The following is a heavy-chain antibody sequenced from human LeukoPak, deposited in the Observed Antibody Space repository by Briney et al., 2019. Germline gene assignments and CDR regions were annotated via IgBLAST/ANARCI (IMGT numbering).Heavy chain of an antibody. Sequence: PGGSLRLSCAASGFTFSDYYMSWIRQAPGKGLEWVSYISSSGSTIYYVDSVKGRFTISRDNAKNSLYLQMNSLRAEDTAVYYCAREDRDYGDAYFDYWGQGTLVTVSS. CDR1: GFTFSDYY. CDR2: ISSSGSTI. CDR3: AREDRDYGDAYFDY. D-gene: IGHD4-17*01. J-gene: IGHJ4*02. V-gene: IGHV3-11*01.